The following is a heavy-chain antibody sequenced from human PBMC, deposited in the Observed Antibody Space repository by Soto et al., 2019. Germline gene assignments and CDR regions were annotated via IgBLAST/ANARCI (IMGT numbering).Heavy chain of an antibody. CDR1: GFTFSSYA. J-gene: IGHJ6*02. V-gene: IGHV3-30-3*01. D-gene: IGHD5-18*01. CDR2: ISYDGSNK. Sequence: GGSLRLSCAASGFTFSSYAMHWVRQAPGKGLEWVAVISYDGSNKYYADSVKGRFTISRDNSKNTLYLQMNSLRAEDTAVYYCARDGRGLVDTAMVSYPYLMNHYYGMDVWGQGTTVTVSS. CDR3: ARDGRGLVDTAMVSYPYLMNHYYGMDV.